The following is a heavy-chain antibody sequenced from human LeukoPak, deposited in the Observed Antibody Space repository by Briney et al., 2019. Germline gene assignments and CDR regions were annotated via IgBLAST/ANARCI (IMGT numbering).Heavy chain of an antibody. V-gene: IGHV3-23*01. CDR2: ISGSGGST. CDR1: GFTFSSYA. D-gene: IGHD3-22*01. J-gene: IGHJ4*02. CDR3: AKGEGYYDSSGYYHY. Sequence: GGSLRLSCAASGFTFSSYAMSWVRQAPGKGLEWVSAISGSGGSTYYADSVKVRFTISRDNSKNTLYLQMNSLRAEDTAVYYCAKGEGYYDSSGYYHYWGQGTLVTVSS.